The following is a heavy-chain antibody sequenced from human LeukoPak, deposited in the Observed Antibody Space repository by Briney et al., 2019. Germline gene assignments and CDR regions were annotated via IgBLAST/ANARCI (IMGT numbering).Heavy chain of an antibody. CDR3: ARLTDGYNLDY. J-gene: IGHJ4*02. CDR1: GGSISTRNYY. D-gene: IGHD5-24*01. V-gene: IGHV4-39*01. CDR2: IYYSASP. Sequence: SETLSLTCTVSGGSISTRNYYWGWIRQPPGKGLEWIGGIYYSASPYYNPSLKSRVTISVDTSKNQFSLKLRSMTAADTAVYYCARLTDGYNLDYWGQGTLVTVSS.